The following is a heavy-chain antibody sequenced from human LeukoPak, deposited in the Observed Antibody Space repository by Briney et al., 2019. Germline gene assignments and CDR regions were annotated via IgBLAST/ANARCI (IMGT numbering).Heavy chain of an antibody. CDR3: ARCRVVVPAASDAFDI. Sequence: ASVKVSCKASGYTFTGYYMHWVRQAPGQGLEWMGWINPNSGGTNYAQKFQGRVTMTRDTSISTAYMELSRLRSDDTAVYYCARCRVVVPAASDAFDIWGQGTMVTVSS. D-gene: IGHD2-2*01. CDR1: GYTFTGYY. V-gene: IGHV1-2*02. J-gene: IGHJ3*02. CDR2: INPNSGGT.